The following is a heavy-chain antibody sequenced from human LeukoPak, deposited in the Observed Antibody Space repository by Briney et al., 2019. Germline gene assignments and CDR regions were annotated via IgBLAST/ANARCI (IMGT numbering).Heavy chain of an antibody. CDR2: ISSSGSTI. Sequence: GGSLRLSCAVSGFTFSDYYMSWIRQAPGKGLGWVSYISSSGSTIYYADSVKGRFTISRDNAKNSLYLQMNSLRAEDTAVYYCARDPSRTIFGVVLDYWGQGTLVTVSS. CDR3: ARDPSRTIFGVVLDY. CDR1: GFTFSDYY. D-gene: IGHD3-3*01. J-gene: IGHJ4*02. V-gene: IGHV3-11*01.